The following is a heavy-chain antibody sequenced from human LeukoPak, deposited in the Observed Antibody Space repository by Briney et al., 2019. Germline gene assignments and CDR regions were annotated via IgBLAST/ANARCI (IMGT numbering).Heavy chain of an antibody. Sequence: GGSLRLSCAASGFTFSSYGMHWVRQAPGKGLEWVAVISYDGSNKYYADSVKGRFTISRDNSKNTLYLQMNSLRAEDTAVYYCAKGRPLYGSESYFDYWGQGTLVTVSS. CDR3: AKGRPLYGSESYFDY. CDR1: GFTFSSYG. V-gene: IGHV3-30*18. D-gene: IGHD3-10*01. CDR2: ISYDGSNK. J-gene: IGHJ4*02.